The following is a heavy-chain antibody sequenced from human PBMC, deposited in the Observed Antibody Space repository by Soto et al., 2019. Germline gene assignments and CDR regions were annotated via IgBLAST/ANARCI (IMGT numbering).Heavy chain of an antibody. CDR1: AASFSKYY. V-gene: IGHV4-59*01. D-gene: IGHD3-16*01. CDR3: ASVTFGGVVLAH. CDR2: VYFNGNT. Sequence: ETLSLTGTGSAASFSKYYWTWIRQPPGKGLEWIGYVYFNGNTNYNPSLKRRVSISIDTSKNQISLTLNSVTAADTAVYYCASVTFGGVVLAHWGEGTLVTVSS. J-gene: IGHJ4*02.